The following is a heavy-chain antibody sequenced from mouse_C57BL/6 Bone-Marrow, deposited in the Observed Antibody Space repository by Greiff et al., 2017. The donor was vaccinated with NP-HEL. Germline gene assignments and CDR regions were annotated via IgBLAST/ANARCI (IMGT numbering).Heavy chain of an antibody. Sequence: QVHVKQSGAELVKPGASVKISCKASGYAFSSYWMNWVKQRPGKGLEWIGQIYPGDGDTNYNGKFKGKATLTADKSSSTAYMQLSSLTSEDSAVYFCARADYSPYWYFDVWGTGTTVTVSS. CDR3: ARADYSPYWYFDV. J-gene: IGHJ1*03. CDR2: IYPGDGDT. V-gene: IGHV1-80*01. CDR1: GYAFSSYW. D-gene: IGHD2-12*01.